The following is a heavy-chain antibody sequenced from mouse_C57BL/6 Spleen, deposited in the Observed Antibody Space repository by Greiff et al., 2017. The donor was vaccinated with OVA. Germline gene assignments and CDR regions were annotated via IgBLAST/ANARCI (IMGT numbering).Heavy chain of an antibody. CDR1: GYSITSGYY. J-gene: IGHJ3*01. CDR2: ISYDGSN. CDR3: AREGDEGIAY. V-gene: IGHV3-6*01. Sequence: EVQLVESGPGLVKPSQSLSLTCSVTGYSITSGYYWHWIRQFPGNKLEWMGYISYDGSNNYNPSLKNRISITRDTSKNQFFLKLNSVTTEDTATYYCAREGDEGIAYWSQGTLVTVSA.